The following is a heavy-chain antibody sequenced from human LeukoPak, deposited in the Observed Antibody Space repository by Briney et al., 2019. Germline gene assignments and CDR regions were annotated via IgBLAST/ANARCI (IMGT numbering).Heavy chain of an antibody. CDR1: GFTFNNYA. D-gene: IGHD4-17*01. CDR2: ISGRSCTI. Sequence: PGGSLRLSCAASGFTFNNYAMTWVRQAPGKGLEWVSRISGRSCTIYYADSVKGRFTTSRDNSKSTLFLQMNNLRAEDTALYFCAKYRGDYLTKFSFDYWGQGTLVTVSS. J-gene: IGHJ4*02. CDR3: AKYRGDYLTKFSFDY. V-gene: IGHV3-23*01.